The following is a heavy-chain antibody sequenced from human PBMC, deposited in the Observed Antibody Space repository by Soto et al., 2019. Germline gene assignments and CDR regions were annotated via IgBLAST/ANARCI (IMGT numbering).Heavy chain of an antibody. CDR2: IIPIFGTA. V-gene: IGHV1-69*12. Sequence: QVQLVQSGAEVKKPGSSVKVSCKASGGTFSSYAISWVRQAPGQGLEWMGGIIPIFGTANYAQKFQGRVTITADESTRTAYMELSSLGSEDKAVYYCARRAVGASPFDYWGQGTLVTVSS. CDR3: ARRAVGASPFDY. D-gene: IGHD1-26*01. CDR1: GGTFSSYA. J-gene: IGHJ4*02.